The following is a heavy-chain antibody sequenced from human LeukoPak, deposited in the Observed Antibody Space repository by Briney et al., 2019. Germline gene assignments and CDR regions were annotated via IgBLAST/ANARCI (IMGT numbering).Heavy chain of an antibody. CDR2: IYYSGST. Sequence: SETLSLTCTVSGGSISSSSYYWGWIRQHPGKGLEWIGSIYYSGSTYYNPSLKSRVTISVDTSKNQFSLKLSSVTAADTAVYYCARYGYSSSSPFDYWGQGTLVTVSS. CDR3: ARYGYSSSSPFDY. J-gene: IGHJ4*02. CDR1: GGSISSSSYY. V-gene: IGHV4-39*07. D-gene: IGHD6-6*01.